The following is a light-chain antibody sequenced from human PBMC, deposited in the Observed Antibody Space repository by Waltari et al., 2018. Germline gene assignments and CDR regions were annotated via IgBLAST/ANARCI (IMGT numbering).Light chain of an antibody. V-gene: IGKV1-17*01. Sequence: DIQMSQSPSSLSASVGDRVTITCRASQGINNYLNWYQQKPGKAPNLLIYSANNLANGVPSRFSGSGSGTEFTLTISSLQPEDFVTYYCQQGNSYPLTFDGGSKVEIK. CDR1: QGINNY. CDR3: QQGNSYPLT. J-gene: IGKJ4*01. CDR2: SAN.